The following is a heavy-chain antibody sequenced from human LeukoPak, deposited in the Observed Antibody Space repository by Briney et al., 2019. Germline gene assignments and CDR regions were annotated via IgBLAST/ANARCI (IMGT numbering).Heavy chain of an antibody. Sequence: SESLSLTCAVYGGSFSGYYWSWIRQPPGKGLEWIGEISHSRSTNYNPSLKSRVTISVDTSKNQFSLRLSSVTAADTAVYYCARRRPGVGATLDYWGQGPLVTVSS. CDR3: ARRRPGVGATLDY. V-gene: IGHV4-34*01. J-gene: IGHJ4*02. CDR1: GGSFSGYY. CDR2: ISHSRST. D-gene: IGHD1-26*01.